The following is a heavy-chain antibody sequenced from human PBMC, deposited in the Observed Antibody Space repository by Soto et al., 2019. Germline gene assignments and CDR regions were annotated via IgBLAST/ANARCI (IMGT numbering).Heavy chain of an antibody. CDR3: AKERATTTAFDY. Sequence: GSLRLSCAASGLTFSREGRSGVRQAPGKGLEWVSLITGNGGSTYYADSVKGRFTISRDNTKNTLFLQMNSLRAEDTAVYYCAKERATTTAFDYWGQGALVTVSS. D-gene: IGHD4-17*01. V-gene: IGHV3-23*01. J-gene: IGHJ4*02. CDR1: GLTFSREG. CDR2: ITGNGGST.